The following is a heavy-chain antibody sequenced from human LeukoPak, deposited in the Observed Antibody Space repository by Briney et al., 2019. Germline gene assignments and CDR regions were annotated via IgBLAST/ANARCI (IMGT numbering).Heavy chain of an antibody. CDR2: IYYSGST. CDR3: ARDPYGMDV. CDR1: GGSVSSSGYY. Sequence: SETLSLTCTLSGGSVSSSGYYWSWIRQPPGKGLEWIAYIYYSGSTNYNPSLKSRVTISVDTSKKQFSLRMRSVTAADTAVYYCARDPYGMDVWGKGTTVTVSS. J-gene: IGHJ6*04. V-gene: IGHV4-61*08.